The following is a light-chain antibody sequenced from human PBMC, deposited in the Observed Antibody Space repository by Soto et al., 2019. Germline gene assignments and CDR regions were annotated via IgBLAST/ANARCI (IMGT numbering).Light chain of an antibody. V-gene: IGLV2-8*01. Sequence: QSVLPQPPSASGSPGQSVTISCTGTSNDVGGYKFVSWHQHHPGKAPKLIIYEVSERPSGVPERCSGSKAGNTAPLTVAGVQAEDEADYYCSSYAGGRSLVVGGGTQLTVL. CDR2: EVS. CDR1: SNDVGGYKF. CDR3: SSYAGGRSLV. J-gene: IGLJ3*02.